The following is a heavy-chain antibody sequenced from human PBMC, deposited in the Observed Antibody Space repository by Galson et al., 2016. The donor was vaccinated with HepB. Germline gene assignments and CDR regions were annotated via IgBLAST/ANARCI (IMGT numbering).Heavy chain of an antibody. Sequence: SLRLSCAASGFAFSNAWMSWVRQAPGKGLEWVGRIKSETDGGTTDYAAPVKGRSTTTRDDSKNTLYLQMNSLKTEDTAVYYCTTWRPTRVYNWFDPWGQGTLVTVSS. CDR1: GFAFSNAW. J-gene: IGHJ5*02. D-gene: IGHD3-3*01. CDR3: TTWRPTRVYNWFDP. V-gene: IGHV3-15*01. CDR2: IKSETDGGTT.